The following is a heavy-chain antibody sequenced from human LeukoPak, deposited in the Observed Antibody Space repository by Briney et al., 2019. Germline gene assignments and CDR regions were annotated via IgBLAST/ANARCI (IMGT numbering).Heavy chain of an antibody. CDR2: IYYSGST. CDR1: GGSISSGDYY. V-gene: IGHV4-30-4*01. CDR3: ARESPYYYDSSGYYNDY. J-gene: IGHJ4*02. D-gene: IGHD3-22*01. Sequence: KPSETLSLTCTVSGGSISSGDYYWSWIRQPPGKGLEWIGYIYYSGSTYYNPSLKSRVTISVDTSKNQFSLKLRSETAADTAVYYCARESPYYYDSSGYYNDYWGQGTLVTVSS.